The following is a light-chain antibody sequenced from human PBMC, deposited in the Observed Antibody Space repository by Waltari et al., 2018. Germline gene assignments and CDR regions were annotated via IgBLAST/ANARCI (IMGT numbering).Light chain of an antibody. CDR1: SSDIGRYDI. CDR2: DVS. J-gene: IGLJ3*02. CDR3: CSYAGNYVWV. Sequence: QSALTQPAAVSGSPGQSVTISCIGASSDIGRYDIVSWDQQHPGNAPNLVISDVSKRPSGVSDRFSGSKSGDTASLTISGLQFEDEADYYCCSYAGNYVWVFGGGTRLTVL. V-gene: IGLV2-23*02.